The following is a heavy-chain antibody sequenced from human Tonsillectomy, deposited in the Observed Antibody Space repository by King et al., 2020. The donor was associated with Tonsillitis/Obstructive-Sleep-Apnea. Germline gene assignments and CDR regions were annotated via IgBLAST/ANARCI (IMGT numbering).Heavy chain of an antibody. Sequence: TLKESGPTLVKPTQTLTLTCTFSGFSLSTSGVGVGWIRQPPGKALEWLALIYWDDDKRYSPSLKSRLTITKDTSKNQVVLTMTNMDPVDTATYYCANRRGGWYYFDYWGQGTLVTVSS. CDR3: ANRRGGWYYFDY. CDR1: GFSLSTSGVG. D-gene: IGHD2-8*01. J-gene: IGHJ4*02. CDR2: IYWDDDK. V-gene: IGHV2-5*02.